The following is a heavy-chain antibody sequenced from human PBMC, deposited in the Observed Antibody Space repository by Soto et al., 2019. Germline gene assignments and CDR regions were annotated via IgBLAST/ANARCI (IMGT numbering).Heavy chain of an antibody. D-gene: IGHD2-2*01. J-gene: IGHJ5*02. CDR3: ARGYCTTTICDPWFDP. CDR2: IYPGDSDT. Sequence: PGESLKISCTASGYAFTSYWIAWVRQMPGKGLEWMGIIYPGDSDTRYSPSFQGQVTISVDKSITTAYLQWSSLKAPDTAMYYCARGYCTTTICDPWFDPWGQGTLVTVSS. V-gene: IGHV5-51*01. CDR1: GYAFTSYW.